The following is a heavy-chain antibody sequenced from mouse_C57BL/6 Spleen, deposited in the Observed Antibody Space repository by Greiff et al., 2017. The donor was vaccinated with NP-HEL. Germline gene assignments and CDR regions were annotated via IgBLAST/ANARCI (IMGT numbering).Heavy chain of an antibody. CDR1: GYSFTGYF. J-gene: IGHJ4*01. D-gene: IGHD1-1*01. Sequence: EVQLVESGPELVKPGDSVKISCKASGYSFTGYFMNWVMQSHGKSLEWIGRINPYNGDTFYNQKFKGKATLTVDKSSSTAHMELRSLTSEDSAVYYCARSGATVVATKYYYAMDYWGQGTSVTVSS. CDR3: ARSGATVVATKYYYAMDY. CDR2: INPYNGDT. V-gene: IGHV1-20*01.